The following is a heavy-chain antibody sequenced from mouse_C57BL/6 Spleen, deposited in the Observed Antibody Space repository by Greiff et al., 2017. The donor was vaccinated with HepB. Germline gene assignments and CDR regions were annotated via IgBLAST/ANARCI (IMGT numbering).Heavy chain of an antibody. CDR2: IDPSDSYT. V-gene: IGHV1-59*01. J-gene: IGHJ1*03. Sequence: QVQLQQPGAELVRPGTSVKLSCKASGYTFTSYWMHWVKQRPGQGLEWIGVIDPSDSYTNYNQKFKGKATLTVDTSSSTAYMQLSSLTSEDSAVYYCAREDGKGYFDVWGTGTTVTVSS. D-gene: IGHD2-1*01. CDR3: AREDGKGYFDV. CDR1: GYTFTSYW.